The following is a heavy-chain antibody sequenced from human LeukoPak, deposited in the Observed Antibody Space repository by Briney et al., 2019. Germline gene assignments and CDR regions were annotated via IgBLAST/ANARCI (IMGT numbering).Heavy chain of an antibody. V-gene: IGHV5-51*01. Sequence: GESLKISCKGSGYSFTDYWIGWVRQMHGKGAEWMGIIYPGDSDTRYSPSFQGQVTISADKSINTAYLQWSSLKASDTAMYYCARPLNGDYNYWGQGTLVTVSS. CDR2: IYPGDSDT. D-gene: IGHD4-17*01. CDR1: GYSFTDYW. CDR3: ARPLNGDYNY. J-gene: IGHJ4*02.